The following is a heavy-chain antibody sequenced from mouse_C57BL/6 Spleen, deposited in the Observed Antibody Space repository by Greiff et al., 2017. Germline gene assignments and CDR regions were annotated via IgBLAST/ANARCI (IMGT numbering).Heavy chain of an antibody. Sequence: QQSCKASGYTFTSYWMHWVKQRPGQGLEWIGEIDPSDSYTNYNQKFKGKSTLTVDKSSSTAYMQLSSLTSEDSAVYYCARNGSLDYWGQGTTLTVSS. V-gene: IGHV1-69*01. CDR1: GYTFTSYW. CDR3: ARNGSLDY. J-gene: IGHJ2*01. D-gene: IGHD1-1*01. CDR2: IDPSDSYT.